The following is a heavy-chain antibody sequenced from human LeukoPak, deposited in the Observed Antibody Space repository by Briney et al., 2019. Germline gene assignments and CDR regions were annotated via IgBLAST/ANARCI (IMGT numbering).Heavy chain of an antibody. D-gene: IGHD3-22*01. J-gene: IGHJ3*02. V-gene: IGHV3-53*05. CDR1: GFTVSNNY. Sequence: GGSLRLSCAASGFTVSNNYMSWVRQAPGKGLEWVSAVYDGDTTYYADSVKGRFTISRDNSKNTLYLQMNSLRAEDTAVYYCAKDPEPLLPKPLGAFDIWGQGTMVTVSS. CDR2: VYDGDTT. CDR3: AKDPEPLLPKPLGAFDI.